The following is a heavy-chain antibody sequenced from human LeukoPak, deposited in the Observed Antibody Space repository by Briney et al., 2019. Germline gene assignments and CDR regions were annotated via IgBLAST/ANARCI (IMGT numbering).Heavy chain of an antibody. Sequence: ASVKVSCKASGYTLTSYGISWVRQAPGQGLEWMGWISAYNGNTNYAQKLQGRVTMTTDTSTGTAYMELRSLRSDDTAVYYCARVFDCSSTSCYSPRGYNYDYWGQGTLVTVSS. D-gene: IGHD2-2*01. CDR1: GYTLTSYG. J-gene: IGHJ4*02. V-gene: IGHV1-18*01. CDR2: ISAYNGNT. CDR3: ARVFDCSSTSCYSPRGYNYDY.